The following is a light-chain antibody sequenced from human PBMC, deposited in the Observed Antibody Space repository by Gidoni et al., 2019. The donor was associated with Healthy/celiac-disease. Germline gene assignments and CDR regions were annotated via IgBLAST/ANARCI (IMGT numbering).Light chain of an antibody. J-gene: IGLJ2*01. CDR2: QDS. CDR1: KLGDKY. CDR3: QAWDSSTVV. V-gene: IGLV3-1*01. Sequence: EVPQPPSVSVSPGQTASITCSGYKLGDKYACWYQQKPGQSPVLVIYQDSKRPSGIPERFSGSNSGNTATLTISGTQAMDEADYYCQAWDSSTVVFGGGTKLTVL.